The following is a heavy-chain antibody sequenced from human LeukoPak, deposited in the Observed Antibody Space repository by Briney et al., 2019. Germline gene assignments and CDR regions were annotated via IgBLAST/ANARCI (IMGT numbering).Heavy chain of an antibody. D-gene: IGHD3-10*01. CDR3: AKSNGYGLVDI. Sequence: KTSETLSLTCAVYGGSFSGYYWGWVRQPPGKGLEWIGNILYSGSTYYSPSLKSRVTISLDTSRNQFSLKLNSVTAAGTAVYYCAKSNGYGLVDIWGQGTMVTVSS. J-gene: IGHJ3*02. V-gene: IGHV4-34*12. CDR2: ILYSGST. CDR1: GGSFSGYY.